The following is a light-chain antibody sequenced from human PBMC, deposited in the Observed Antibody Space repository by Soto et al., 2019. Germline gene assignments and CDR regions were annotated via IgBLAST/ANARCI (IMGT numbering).Light chain of an antibody. CDR3: SSYAGSNNLGL. J-gene: IGLJ2*01. CDR2: EVR. CDR1: SSDIGAYDY. V-gene: IGLV2-8*01. Sequence: QSALTQPPSASGSPGQSVTISCTGTSSDIGAYDYVSWYQQYPGKAPRLIIYEVRHRPSGVPDRFSGSKSGNTASLTVSGLKAEDEADYYCSSYAGSNNLGLFGGGTKVTVL.